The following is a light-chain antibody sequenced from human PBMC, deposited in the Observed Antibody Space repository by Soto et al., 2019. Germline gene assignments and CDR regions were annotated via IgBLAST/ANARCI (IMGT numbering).Light chain of an antibody. CDR2: SVS. CDR1: QSVSNDY. V-gene: IGKV3D-20*02. J-gene: IGKJ4*01. CDR3: QQRSNWPLT. Sequence: EMVLTQSPGTLSLYPRDRATLSCMSSQSVSNDYVAWVQQKPGQTPRLLIYSVSSRATGIPDRFSGSGSGTDFTLTISSLEPEDFAVYYCQQRSNWPLTFGGGTKVDIK.